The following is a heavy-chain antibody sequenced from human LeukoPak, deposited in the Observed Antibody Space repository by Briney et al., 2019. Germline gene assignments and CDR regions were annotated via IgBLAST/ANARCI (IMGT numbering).Heavy chain of an antibody. CDR2: INTSGST. CDR1: GGSISSYY. V-gene: IGHV4-4*07. Sequence: PSETLSLTCTASGGSISSYYWSWIRQSAGKGLEWIGRINTSGSTNYNPSLKSRVTMSLDTSKNQLSLKLRSVTAADTAVYYCARAEKQVALDAFDIWGQGTMVTVSS. CDR3: ARAEKQVALDAFDI. J-gene: IGHJ3*02.